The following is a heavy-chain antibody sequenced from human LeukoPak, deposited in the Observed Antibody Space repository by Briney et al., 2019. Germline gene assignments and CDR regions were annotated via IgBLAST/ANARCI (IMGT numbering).Heavy chain of an antibody. D-gene: IGHD3-10*01. CDR3: ARLPDYYGSGSYYVDY. CDR1: GYTFTSYN. CDR2: INPSGGST. V-gene: IGHV1-46*01. Sequence: ASVKVSCKTSGYTFTSYNIYWVRQAPGQGLEWMGIINPSGGSTNYAQKFQGRVTMTRDTSTSTVYVELSSLRSEDTAMYYCARLPDYYGSGSYYVDYWGQGTLVTVSS. J-gene: IGHJ4*02.